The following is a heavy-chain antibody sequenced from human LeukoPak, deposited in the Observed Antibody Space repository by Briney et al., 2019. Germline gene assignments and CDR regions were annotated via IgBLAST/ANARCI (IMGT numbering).Heavy chain of an antibody. V-gene: IGHV3-30*03. D-gene: IGHD7-27*01. CDR3: AMGTYFYGVDV. J-gene: IGHJ6*02. CDR2: ISYDGINK. CDR1: GFTFSSYG. Sequence: PGRSLRLSCAASGFTFSSYGMHWVRQAPGKGLEWVAGISYDGINKYYADSVKGRFTISRDNSKNTLYLQMNSLRAEDTAVYYCAMGTYFYGVDVWGQGTTVTVSS.